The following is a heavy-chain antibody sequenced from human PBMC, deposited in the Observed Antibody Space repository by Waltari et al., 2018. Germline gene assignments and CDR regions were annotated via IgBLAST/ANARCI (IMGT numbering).Heavy chain of an antibody. J-gene: IGHJ4*02. CDR1: GASLISGGYS. Sequence: LQLQESGSGLVTPSQTLCLFCVLSGASLISGGYSWNWIRQPPGKGLEWIGYVYHSGSTYYIPSLKSRVTISLDRSNNHFSLKLSSATAADTAVYYCATTYCTSFSCPAALDNWGQGNLVTVSS. CDR3: ATTYCTSFSCPAALDN. V-gene: IGHV4-30-2*01. D-gene: IGHD2-8*01. CDR2: VYHSGST.